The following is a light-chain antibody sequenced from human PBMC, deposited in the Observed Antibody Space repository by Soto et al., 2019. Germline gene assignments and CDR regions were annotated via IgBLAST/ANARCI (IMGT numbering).Light chain of an antibody. CDR3: SSYTTSTSFIL. CDR2: EVS. V-gene: IGLV2-14*01. Sequence: QSASVSGSPGQSITISCTGTSSDIGNYDFVSWYQQVPGTAPKAMIYEVSSRPSGVSNRFSGSKSGNTASLTISGLQAEDEAYYYRSSYTTSTSFILFGGGTKLTVL. CDR1: SSDIGNYDF. J-gene: IGLJ2*01.